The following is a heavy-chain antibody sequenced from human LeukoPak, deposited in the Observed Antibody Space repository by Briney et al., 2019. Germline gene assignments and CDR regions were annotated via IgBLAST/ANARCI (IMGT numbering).Heavy chain of an antibody. CDR1: GDIVSSSSVT. CDR3: ARRLTQYDCFDP. V-gene: IGHV6-1*01. CDR2: THYRSTWYN. D-gene: IGHD2-2*01. J-gene: IGHJ5*02. Sequence: SQTLSLTCAISGDIVSSSSVTWNWIRQSPSRGLEWLGRTHYRSTWYNDYAVSVRGRITVNPDTSKNQFSLHLNSVTPEDTAVYYCARRLTQYDCFDPWGQGILVTVSS.